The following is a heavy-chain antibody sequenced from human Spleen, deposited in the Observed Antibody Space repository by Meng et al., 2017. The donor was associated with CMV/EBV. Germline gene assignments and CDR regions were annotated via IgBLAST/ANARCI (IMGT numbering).Heavy chain of an antibody. CDR2: IYHSGIS. V-gene: IGHV4-38-2*02. Sequence: SETLSLTCTVSGYSISSGYYWGWIRQPPGKGLEWIGSIYHSGISSYNPSLKSRVTISVDTSKNQFSLKLTSVTAADTAVYYCARDSRYYDFWSGYYSLMDVWGQGTTVTVSS. D-gene: IGHD3-3*01. CDR3: ARDSRYYDFWSGYYSLMDV. CDR1: GYSISSGYY. J-gene: IGHJ6*02.